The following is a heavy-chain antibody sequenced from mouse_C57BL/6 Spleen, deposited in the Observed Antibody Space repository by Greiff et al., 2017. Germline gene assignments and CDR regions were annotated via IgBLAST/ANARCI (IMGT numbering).Heavy chain of an antibody. D-gene: IGHD2-2*01. Sequence: EVQGVESVAELVRPGASVKLSCTASGFNIKNTYMHWVKQRPEQGLEWIGRIDPANGNTKYAPKFPGKATITSATSSDAAYLQLSSLTSADTAIYYCAMVTTDGYYAMDYWGQGTSVTVSS. J-gene: IGHJ4*01. CDR1: GFNIKNTY. CDR3: AMVTTDGYYAMDY. V-gene: IGHV14-3*01. CDR2: IDPANGNT.